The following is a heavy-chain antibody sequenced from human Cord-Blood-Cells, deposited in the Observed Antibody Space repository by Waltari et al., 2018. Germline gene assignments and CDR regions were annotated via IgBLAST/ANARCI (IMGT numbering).Heavy chain of an antibody. Sequence: QVQLQESGPGLVKPSETLSLTCTVSVGPVSSASYYWSWSRQPPGKGLEWIGYIYYRGSTNYNPSLKSRVTISVDTSKNQFSLKLSSVTAADTAVYYCASGVGATQGWFDPWGQGTLVTVSS. CDR1: VGPVSSASYY. J-gene: IGHJ5*02. CDR3: ASGVGATQGWFDP. CDR2: IYYRGST. D-gene: IGHD1-26*01. V-gene: IGHV4-61*01.